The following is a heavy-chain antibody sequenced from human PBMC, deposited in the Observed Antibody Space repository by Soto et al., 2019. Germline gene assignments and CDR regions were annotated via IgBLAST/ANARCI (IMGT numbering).Heavy chain of an antibody. V-gene: IGHV3-33*03. Sequence: GGSLRLSCAAFGFTFRSHGMHWVRQAPGKGLEWVAVIWYDGSNKYYADSVRGRFTISRDNSRNTLDLQMNSLRVEDTALYYWAGWGDDKILDAGGQGP. CDR2: IWYDGSNK. D-gene: IGHD1-26*01. CDR3: AGWGDDKILDA. J-gene: IGHJ5*02. CDR1: GFTFRSHG.